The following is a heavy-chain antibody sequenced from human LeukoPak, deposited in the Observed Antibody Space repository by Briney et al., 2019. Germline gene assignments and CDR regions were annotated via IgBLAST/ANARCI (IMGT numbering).Heavy chain of an antibody. D-gene: IGHD3-22*01. CDR3: GRDPDSNNPFDI. J-gene: IGHJ3*02. CDR2: IIPIFGTA. V-gene: IGHV1-69*13. Sequence: SVKVSCKASGGTFSSYAISWVRQAPGQGLEWMGGIIPIFGTANYAQKFQGRVTITADESTSTAYMELSSLRSEDTAVYYCGRDPDSNNPFDIWGKGKMVTVSS. CDR1: GGTFSSYA.